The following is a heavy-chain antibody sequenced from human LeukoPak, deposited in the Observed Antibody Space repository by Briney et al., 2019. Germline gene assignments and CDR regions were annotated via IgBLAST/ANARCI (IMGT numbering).Heavy chain of an antibody. CDR2: ISSSSSTI. CDR3: ARDYYDDTDAFDI. J-gene: IGHJ3*02. Sequence: GGSLRHSCAASGFTFSSYSMNWVRQAPGKGLEWVSYISSSSSTIYYADSVKGRFTISRDNAKNSLYLQMNSLRAEDTAVYYCARDYYDDTDAFDIWGQGTMVTVSS. CDR1: GFTFSSYS. V-gene: IGHV3-48*01. D-gene: IGHD3-22*01.